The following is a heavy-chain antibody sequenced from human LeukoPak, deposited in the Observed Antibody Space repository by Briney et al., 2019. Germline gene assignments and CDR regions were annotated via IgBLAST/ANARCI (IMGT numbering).Heavy chain of an antibody. J-gene: IGHJ4*02. Sequence: PGGSLRLSCAASGLTVNSNYMNWVRQAPGKGLQWVSVIYSGGTTYYADSVKGRFTISRDNSKNTLYLLMNGLRAEDTAVYYCARALLVRNGYNYSPNYFDYWGQGTLVTVSS. D-gene: IGHD5-24*01. CDR1: GLTVNSNY. CDR2: IYSGGTT. V-gene: IGHV3-53*01. CDR3: ARALLVRNGYNYSPNYFDY.